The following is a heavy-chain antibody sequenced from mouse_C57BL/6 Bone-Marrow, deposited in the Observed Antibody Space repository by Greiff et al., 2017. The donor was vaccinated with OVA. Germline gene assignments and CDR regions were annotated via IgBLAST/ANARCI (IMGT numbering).Heavy chain of an antibody. Sequence: VQLQESGAELVRPGTSVKMSCKASGYTFTNYWIGWAKQRPGHGLEWIGDIYPGGGYTNYNEKFKGTATLTADKSSSTAYMQFSSLTSEDSAIYYCARGSDCGYFDDWGQGTTLTVSS. CDR2: IYPGGGYT. CDR1: GYTFTNYW. J-gene: IGHJ2*01. CDR3: ARGSDCGYFDD. V-gene: IGHV1-63*01. D-gene: IGHD1-1*01.